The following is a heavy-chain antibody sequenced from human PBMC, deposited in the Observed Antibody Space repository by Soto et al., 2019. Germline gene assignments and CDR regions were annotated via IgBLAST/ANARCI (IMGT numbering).Heavy chain of an antibody. D-gene: IGHD6-13*01. J-gene: IGHJ6*02. CDR3: ARLLYLAAGTAYYYYAMDV. V-gene: IGHV1-18*01. CDR1: GYTFTSYG. Sequence: ASVKVSCKASGYTFTSYGISWVRQAPGQGLEWMGWISAYNGNTNYAQKLQGRVTMTTDTSTSTAYMELRSLRSDDTAVYYCARLLYLAAGTAYYYYAMDVWGQGTTVNVSS. CDR2: ISAYNGNT.